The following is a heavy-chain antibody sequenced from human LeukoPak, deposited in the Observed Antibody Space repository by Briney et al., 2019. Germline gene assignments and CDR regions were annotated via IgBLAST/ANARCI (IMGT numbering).Heavy chain of an antibody. Sequence: SETLSLTCAVYGGSVSGYDCSWVRQPPGKGLEWIGEINHSGSTNYNPSLKSRVTISVDTSKNQFSLKLSSVTAADTAVYYCASMVVRGAPVGETWGPGAPGTVSS. V-gene: IGHV4-34*01. J-gene: IGHJ4*02. CDR3: ASMVVRGAPVGET. CDR1: GGSVSGYD. D-gene: IGHD3-10*01. CDR2: INHSGST.